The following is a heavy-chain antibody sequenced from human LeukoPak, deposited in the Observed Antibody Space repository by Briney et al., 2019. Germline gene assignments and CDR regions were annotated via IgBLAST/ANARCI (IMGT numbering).Heavy chain of an antibody. V-gene: IGHV4-38-2*02. CDR3: ARDGVRIVGATPVLNCFDY. J-gene: IGHJ4*02. CDR2: IYHSGST. D-gene: IGHD1-26*01. CDR1: GYSISSGYY. Sequence: SETLSLTCTVSGYSISSGYYWGWIRQPPGKGLEWIGSIYHSGSTYYNPSLKSRVTISVDTSKNQFSLKLSSVTAADTAVYYCARDGVRIVGATPVLNCFDYWGRGTLVTVSS.